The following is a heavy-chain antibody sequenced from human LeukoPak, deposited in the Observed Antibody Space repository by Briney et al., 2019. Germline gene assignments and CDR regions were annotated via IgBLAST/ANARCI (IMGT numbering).Heavy chain of an antibody. J-gene: IGHJ4*02. Sequence: GGSLRLSCAASGFTFSGSAMHWVRQASGKGLEWVGRIRSKANSYATAYAASVKGRFTISRDDSKNTAYLQMNSLKTEDTAVYYCTRQLGYCSGGSCYSLVYWGQGTLVTVSS. D-gene: IGHD2-15*01. CDR3: TRQLGYCSGGSCYSLVY. CDR2: IRSKANSYAT. V-gene: IGHV3-73*01. CDR1: GFTFSGSA.